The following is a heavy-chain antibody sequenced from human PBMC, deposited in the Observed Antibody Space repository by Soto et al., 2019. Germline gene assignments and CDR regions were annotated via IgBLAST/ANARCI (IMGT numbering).Heavy chain of an antibody. V-gene: IGHV3-23*01. CDR1: GFTFSSYA. CDR2: ISGSGGST. Sequence: GGSLRLSCAASGFTFSSYAMSWVRQAPGKGLEWVSAISGSGGSTYYADSVKGRFTISRDNSKNMLYLQMNSLRAEDTAVYYCAKEIEIYDILTGSGMDVWGQGTTVTVSS. D-gene: IGHD3-9*01. CDR3: AKEIEIYDILTGSGMDV. J-gene: IGHJ6*02.